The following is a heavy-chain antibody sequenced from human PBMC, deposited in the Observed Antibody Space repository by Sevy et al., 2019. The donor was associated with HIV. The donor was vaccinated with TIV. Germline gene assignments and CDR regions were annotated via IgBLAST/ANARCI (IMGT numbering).Heavy chain of an antibody. V-gene: IGHV5-51*01. CDR2: IYPGHSET. CDR3: ARPRGYYYDGSDYYPDPFDY. D-gene: IGHD3-22*01. CDR1: GYDFTDYW. Sequence: GESLKISCKGSGYDFTDYWIGWVRQMPGKGLEWMGIIYPGHSETRYSPSFQGQVTISADKSITTAYLQWSSLKASDTAMYYCARPRGYYYDGSDYYPDPFDYWGQGTLVTVSS. J-gene: IGHJ4*02.